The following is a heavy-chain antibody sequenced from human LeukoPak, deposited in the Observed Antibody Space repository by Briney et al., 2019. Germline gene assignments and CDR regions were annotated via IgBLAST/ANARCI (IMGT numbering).Heavy chain of an antibody. J-gene: IGHJ4*02. CDR1: GYTFTSYY. Sequence: ASVKVSFKASGYTFTSYYMHWVRQAPGQGLEWMGIINPSGGSTSYAQKVQGRVTMTRDTSTSTVYMELSSLRSEDTAVYYCARDHQWELKYWGQGTLVTVSS. CDR2: INPSGGST. V-gene: IGHV1-46*01. CDR3: ARDHQWELKY. D-gene: IGHD1-26*01.